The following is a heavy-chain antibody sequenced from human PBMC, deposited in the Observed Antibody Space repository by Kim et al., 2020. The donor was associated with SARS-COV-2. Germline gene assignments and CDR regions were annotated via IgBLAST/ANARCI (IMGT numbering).Heavy chain of an antibody. CDR3: ARGAGLRYAFDI. CDR1: GFTFSSYD. Sequence: GGSLRLSCAASGFTFSSYDMHWVRQATGKGLAWVSAIGTAGDTYYPGSVKGRFTISRENAKNSLYLQMNSLRAGDTDVYYCARGAGLRYAFDIWGQGTMVTVSS. V-gene: IGHV3-13*04. CDR2: IGTAGDT. D-gene: IGHD4-17*01. J-gene: IGHJ3*02.